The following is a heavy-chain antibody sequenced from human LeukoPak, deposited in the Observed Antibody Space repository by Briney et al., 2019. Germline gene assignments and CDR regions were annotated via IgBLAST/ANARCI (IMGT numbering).Heavy chain of an antibody. V-gene: IGHV3-48*03. CDR1: GFTFSSYE. D-gene: IGHD3-22*01. CDR3: ARDVYYDSSGPYY. J-gene: IGHJ4*02. Sequence: GGSLRLSCAASGFTFSSYEMNWVRQAPGKGLEWVSYISSSGSTIYYADSVKGRFTISRDNAKNSLYLQMNSLRAEDTAVYYCARDVYYDSSGPYYWGQGTLVTVSS. CDR2: ISSSGSTI.